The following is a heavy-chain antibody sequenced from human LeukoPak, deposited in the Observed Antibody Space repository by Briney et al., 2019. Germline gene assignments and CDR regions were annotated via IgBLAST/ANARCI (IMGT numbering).Heavy chain of an antibody. CDR2: IWDDGSNK. D-gene: IGHD3-10*01. J-gene: IGHJ4*02. CDR1: GFTFSSYG. V-gene: IGHV3-33*01. Sequence: GGPLRLSCAASGFTFSSYGMHWVRQAPGKGLEWVAVIWDDGSNKYYADSVKGRFTISRDNSKNTLYLQMNSLRAEDTAVYYCARDAEVRYYYGSVLLDYWGQGTLVTVSS. CDR3: ARDAEVRYYYGSVLLDY.